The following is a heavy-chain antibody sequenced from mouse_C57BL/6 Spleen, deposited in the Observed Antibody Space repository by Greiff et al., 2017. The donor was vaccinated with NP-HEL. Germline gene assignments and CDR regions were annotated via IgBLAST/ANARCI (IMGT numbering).Heavy chain of an antibody. CDR3: TTPHYSNYPLFAY. V-gene: IGHV14-1*01. D-gene: IGHD2-5*01. J-gene: IGHJ3*01. CDR2: INPEDGDT. CDR1: GFNIKDYY. Sequence: VQLQQSGAELVRPGASVKLSCTASGFNIKDYYMHWVKQRPEQGLEWIGRINPEDGDTEYAPKFQGKATMTADTSSNTAYLQLSSLTSEDTAVYYCTTPHYSNYPLFAYWGQGTLVTVSA.